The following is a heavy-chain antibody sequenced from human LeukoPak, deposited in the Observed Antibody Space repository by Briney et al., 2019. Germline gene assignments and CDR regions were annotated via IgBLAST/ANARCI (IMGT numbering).Heavy chain of an antibody. CDR1: GFTFDDYT. V-gene: IGHV3-43*01. Sequence: GGSLRLSCAASGFTFDDYTMHWVRQAPGKGLEWVSLISWDGGSTYYADSVKGRFTISRDNRKNSLYLQMNSLRTEDTALYYCAKGGLYGDYVGSFDYWGQGTLVTVSS. J-gene: IGHJ4*02. CDR2: ISWDGGST. D-gene: IGHD4-17*01. CDR3: AKGGLYGDYVGSFDY.